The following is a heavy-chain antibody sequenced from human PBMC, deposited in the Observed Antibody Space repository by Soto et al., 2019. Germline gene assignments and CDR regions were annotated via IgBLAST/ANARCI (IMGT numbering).Heavy chain of an antibody. V-gene: IGHV1-24*01. CDR3: ATASGGRAGDYYYYGMDV. J-gene: IGHJ6*02. CDR1: GYTLTELS. CDR2: FDPEDGET. Sequence: ASVKVSCKVSGYTLTELSMHWVRQAPGKGLEWMGGFDPEDGETIYAQKFQGRVTMTEDTSTDTAYMELSSLRSEDTAVYYCATASGGRAGDYYYYGMDVWGQGTTVTVSS. D-gene: IGHD3-10*01.